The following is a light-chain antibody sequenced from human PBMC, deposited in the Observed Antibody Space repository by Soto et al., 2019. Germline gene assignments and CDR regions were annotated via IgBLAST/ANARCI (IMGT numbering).Light chain of an antibody. J-gene: IGKJ4*01. V-gene: IGKV1-5*01. Sequence: DIQMTQSPSTLSASVGERVTITCRASQTINTWLAWYQHKPGKAPKLLIYDASTLQTGVPSRFSGYSSGTEFTLTISSLQPDHLATYFCQQYHSFSPEGLTFGGGTKVEL. CDR1: QTINTW. CDR3: QQYHSFSPEGLT. CDR2: DAS.